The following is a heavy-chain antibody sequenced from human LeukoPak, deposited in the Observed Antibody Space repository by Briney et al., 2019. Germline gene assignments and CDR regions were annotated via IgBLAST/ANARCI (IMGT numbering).Heavy chain of an antibody. CDR2: IYTSGST. CDR1: GGSISSNSYY. D-gene: IGHD3-10*01. CDR3: ARVRLYGGFGNLYYYYYMDV. V-gene: IGHV4-61*02. J-gene: IGHJ6*03. Sequence: PSETLSLTCAVSGGSISSNSYYWSWIRQPAGKGLEWIGRIYTSGSTNYNPSLKSRVTMSVDTSKNQFSLKLSSVTAADTAVYYCARVRLYGGFGNLYYYYYMDVWGKGTTVTISS.